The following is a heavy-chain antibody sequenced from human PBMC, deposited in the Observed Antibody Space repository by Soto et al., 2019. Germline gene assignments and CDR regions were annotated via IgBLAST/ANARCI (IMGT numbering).Heavy chain of an antibody. CDR2: ISAYNGNT. V-gene: IGHV1-18*01. Sequence: GVSAKATCTACGDGLASYCRSWVRQAPGQGLEWMGWISAYNGNTNYAQKLQGRVTMTTDTSTSTAYMELRSLSSDDTAVSYCARVWTYYYASSGSSGNHNWFDPWGQGTLVTVSS. D-gene: IGHD3-22*01. CDR3: ARVWTYYYASSGSSGNHNWFDP. J-gene: IGHJ5*02. CDR1: GDGLASYC.